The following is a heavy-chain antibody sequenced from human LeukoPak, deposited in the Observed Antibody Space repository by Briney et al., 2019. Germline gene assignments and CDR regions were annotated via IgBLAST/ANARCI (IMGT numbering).Heavy chain of an antibody. CDR2: ISGSGGST. V-gene: IGHV3-23*01. CDR3: AKYEESHILTPNWFDP. CDR1: GFTSSSYA. D-gene: IGHD3-9*01. Sequence: PGGSLRLSCAASGFTSSSYAMSWVRQAPGKGLEWVSAISGSGGSTYYADSVKGRFTISRDNSKNTLYLQMNSLRAEDTAVYYCAKYEESHILTPNWFDPWGQGTLVTVSS. J-gene: IGHJ5*02.